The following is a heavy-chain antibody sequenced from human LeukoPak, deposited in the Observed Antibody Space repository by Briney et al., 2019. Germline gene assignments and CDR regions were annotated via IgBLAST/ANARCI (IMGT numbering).Heavy chain of an antibody. CDR2: ISGSGGST. J-gene: IGHJ4*02. V-gene: IGHV3-23*01. Sequence: EGSLRLSCAASGFTFGSCGMSWVRQAPGKGLEWVLGISGSGGSTYYAGSVKGRFTISRDNTKNTLSLKIRSLRAEDTAVYYCAKGEYGGKGGDYWGQGTLVTVSS. CDR3: AKGEYGGKGGDY. CDR1: GFTFGSCG. D-gene: IGHD4-23*01.